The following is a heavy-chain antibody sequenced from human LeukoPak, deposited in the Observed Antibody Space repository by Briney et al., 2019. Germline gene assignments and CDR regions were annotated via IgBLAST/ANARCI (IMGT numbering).Heavy chain of an antibody. J-gene: IGHJ4*02. CDR1: GGTFSSYA. CDR2: IIPILGIA. CDR3: ARQYIAAAGTRPDYFDY. V-gene: IGHV1-69*04. Sequence: ASVKVSCKASGGTFSSYAISWVRQAPGQGLEWMGRIIPILGIANYAQKFQGRVTITADKSTSTAYMELSSLRSEDTAVYYCARQYIAAAGTRPDYFDYWGQGTLVTVSS. D-gene: IGHD6-13*01.